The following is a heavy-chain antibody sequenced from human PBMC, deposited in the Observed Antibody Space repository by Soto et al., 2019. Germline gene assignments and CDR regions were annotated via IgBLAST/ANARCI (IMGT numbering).Heavy chain of an antibody. D-gene: IGHD6-19*01. V-gene: IGHV1-69*01. Sequence: QVQLVQSGAEMRKPGSSLQFACKASGGVFTNFAISWVRQAPGQGLAWIGGNIPIFYSTKYAQKFQYRVTIIADEITSTAYMELSNLTCDDTAVYYCARGVNRGWLRGGFEYCGQGTSIGVSS. CDR3: ARGVNRGWLRGGFEY. J-gene: IGHJ4*02. CDR2: NIPIFYST. CDR1: GGVFTNFA.